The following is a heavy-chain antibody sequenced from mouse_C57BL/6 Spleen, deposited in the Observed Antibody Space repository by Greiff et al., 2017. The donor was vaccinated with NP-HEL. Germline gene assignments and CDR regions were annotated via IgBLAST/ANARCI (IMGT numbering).Heavy chain of an antibody. CDR1: GYTFTSYW. CDR3: AREPHYYGSSPYYFDY. J-gene: IGHJ2*01. V-gene: IGHV1-53*01. Sequence: QVQLQQPGTELVKPGASVKLSCKASGYTFTSYWMPWVKQRPGQGLEWIGNINPSKGGTNYNEKFKSNATLTVDKSSSTAYMQLSSLTSEDSAVYYCAREPHYYGSSPYYFDYWGQGTTLTVSS. CDR2: INPSKGGT. D-gene: IGHD1-1*01.